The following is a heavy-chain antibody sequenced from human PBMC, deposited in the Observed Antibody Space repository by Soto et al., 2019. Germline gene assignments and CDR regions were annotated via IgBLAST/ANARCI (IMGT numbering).Heavy chain of an antibody. V-gene: IGHV3-64D*08. D-gene: IGHD2-21*01. Sequence: GGSLRLSCSASGFTFSSYAMHWVRQAPGKGLEYVSAISSNGGSTYYADSVQGRFTISRDNSKNTLYLQRSSLRAEDTAVYYCVSRGRDVVVVTTFYFDYWGQGTLVTVSS. CDR3: VSRGRDVVVVTTFYFDY. CDR1: GFTFSSYA. CDR2: ISSNGGST. J-gene: IGHJ4*02.